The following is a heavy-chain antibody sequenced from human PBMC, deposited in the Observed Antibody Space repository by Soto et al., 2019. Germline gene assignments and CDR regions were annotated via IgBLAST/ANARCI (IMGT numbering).Heavy chain of an antibody. CDR2: VTSSPSSM. Sequence: WSLRLSCAASGFTFSGFSMNWVRQAPGKGLEWVSSVTSSPSSMFYAGSVKGRFTISRDDAKDSLFLQMNSLRADDTAVYYCAREADFASSGYVLDYWGLGTLVTVSS. J-gene: IGHJ4*02. D-gene: IGHD3-22*01. CDR3: AREADFASSGYVLDY. V-gene: IGHV3-21*01. CDR1: GFTFSGFS.